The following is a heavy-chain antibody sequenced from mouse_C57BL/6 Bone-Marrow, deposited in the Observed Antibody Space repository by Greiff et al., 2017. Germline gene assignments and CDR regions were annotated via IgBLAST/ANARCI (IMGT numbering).Heavy chain of an antibody. CDR2: IDPETGGT. CDR1: GYTFTDYE. CDR3: TKITTVVANYAMDY. V-gene: IGHV1-15*01. J-gene: IGHJ4*01. D-gene: IGHD1-1*01. Sequence: QVQLQQSGAELVRPGASVTLSCKASGYTFTDYEMHWVKQTPVHGLEWIGAIDPETGGTAYNQKFKGKAILTAYKSSSTAYMALRSLTSADSAVYYCTKITTVVANYAMDYWGQGTSVTVSS.